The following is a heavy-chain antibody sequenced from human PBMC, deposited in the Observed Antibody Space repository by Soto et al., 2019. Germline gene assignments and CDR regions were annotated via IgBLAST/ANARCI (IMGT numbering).Heavy chain of an antibody. CDR3: ARDGRPNYYDSSGPYYYGMDV. Sequence: PGGSLRLSCAASGFTFSDYYMSWIRQAPGKGLEWVSYISSSSYTNYADSVKGRFTISRDNARNSLNLQMNSLRAEDTAVYYCARDGRPNYYDSSGPYYYGMDVWGQGTTVTVSS. J-gene: IGHJ6*02. CDR1: GFTFSDYY. D-gene: IGHD3-22*01. CDR2: ISSSSYT. V-gene: IGHV3-11*06.